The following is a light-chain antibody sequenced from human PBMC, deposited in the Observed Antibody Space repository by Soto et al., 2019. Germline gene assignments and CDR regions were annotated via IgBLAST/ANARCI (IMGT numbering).Light chain of an antibody. CDR3: QQYGSSPPLS. J-gene: IGKJ4*01. CDR2: GAS. CDR1: QTVSSSF. V-gene: IGKV3-20*01. Sequence: EIVLTQSPGTLSLSPGERATLSCRASQTVSSSFLGWYQQKPGQAPRLLIYGASSRATGIPDRFSGSGSGTDFTLTISRLEPEDFAVYYCQQYGSSPPLSFGGGTRWISN.